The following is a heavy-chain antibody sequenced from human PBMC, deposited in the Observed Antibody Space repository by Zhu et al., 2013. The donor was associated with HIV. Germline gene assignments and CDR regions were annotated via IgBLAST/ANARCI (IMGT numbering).Heavy chain of an antibody. CDR2: INHSGST. J-gene: IGHJ6*02. CDR3: ARDGSGGRYYYYGMDV. D-gene: IGHD3-10*01. CDR1: GGSFSGYY. Sequence: QVQLQQWGAGLLKPSETLSLTCAVYGGSFSGYYWSWIRQPPGKGLEWIGEINHSGSTNYNPSLKSRVTISVDTSKNQFSLKLSSVTAADTAVYYCARDGSGGRYYYYGMDVWGQGTTVTVSS. V-gene: IGHV4-34*01.